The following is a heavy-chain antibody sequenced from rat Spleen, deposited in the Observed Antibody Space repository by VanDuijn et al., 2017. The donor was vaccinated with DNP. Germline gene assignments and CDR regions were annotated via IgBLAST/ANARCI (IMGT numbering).Heavy chain of an antibody. CDR1: GFSLTSYD. CDR2: IWTDGGT. Sequence: QVQLKESGPGLVQPSQTLSLTCTVSGFSLTSYDFHWVRQPPGKGLEWMGGIWTDGGTDYNSVFKSRLTITRDISKSQVFLKVNSLQTEDTAIYFCNIGYGLWGQGVMVTVSS. J-gene: IGHJ2*01. V-gene: IGHV2-1*01. D-gene: IGHD2-2*01. CDR3: NIGYGL.